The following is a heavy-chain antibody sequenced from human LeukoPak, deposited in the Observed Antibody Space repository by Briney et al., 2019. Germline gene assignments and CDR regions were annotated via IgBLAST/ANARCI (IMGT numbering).Heavy chain of an antibody. Sequence: SETRSLTCTVSGGSISTYYWNWIRQSAGKGLEWIGRIYTSGSTNYNPSLKSRVTMSVDTSKNQFSLKLSSVTAADTAVYYCARDPFYGGNLYYFDYWGQGTLVTVSS. V-gene: IGHV4-4*07. D-gene: IGHD4-17*01. CDR1: GGSISTYY. CDR3: ARDPFYGGNLYYFDY. CDR2: IYTSGST. J-gene: IGHJ4*02.